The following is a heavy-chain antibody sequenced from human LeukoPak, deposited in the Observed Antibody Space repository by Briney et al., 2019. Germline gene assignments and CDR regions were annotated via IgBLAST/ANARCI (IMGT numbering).Heavy chain of an antibody. CDR2: ISSSSSYT. Sequence: KPGGSLRLSCAASGFTFSDYYMSWIRQAPGKGLEWDSYISSSSSYTNYADSVKGRFTISRDNAKNSLYLQMNSLRAEDTAVYYCARVWPSIAAAGVRRPYYFDYWGQGTLVTVSS. D-gene: IGHD6-13*01. CDR3: ARVWPSIAAAGVRRPYYFDY. CDR1: GFTFSDYY. J-gene: IGHJ4*02. V-gene: IGHV3-11*03.